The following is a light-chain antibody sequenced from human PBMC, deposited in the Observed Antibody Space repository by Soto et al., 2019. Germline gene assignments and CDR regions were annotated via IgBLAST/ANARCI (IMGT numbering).Light chain of an antibody. CDR1: QNINID. Sequence: EIVLTQSPATLSVSPGESATLSCRASQNINIDLVWYQQKPGQTPKVLMFSASARETGIPARFTGGESKTEFTLTISSRQPEDSAVYYCQQYNTWPVTFGPGTKVDIK. J-gene: IGKJ3*01. CDR2: SAS. V-gene: IGKV3D-15*01. CDR3: QQYNTWPVT.